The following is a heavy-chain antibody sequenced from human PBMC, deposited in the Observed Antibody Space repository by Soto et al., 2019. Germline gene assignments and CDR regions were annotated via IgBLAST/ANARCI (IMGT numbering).Heavy chain of an antibody. D-gene: IGHD1-1*01. V-gene: IGHV3-30*18. J-gene: IGHJ4*02. CDR2: ISYGGSNK. CDR3: AKQPNDVSDPVYVDY. CDR1: GFTFSSYY. Sequence: PWGSLSLTCTASGFTFSSYYLHWVRQAPGKGLEWVAVISYGGSNKYYADSAKARFTTNRDNYKNKTYLQTNSLRDDETARYHWAKQPNDVSDPVYVDYRGQRIMVTVAT.